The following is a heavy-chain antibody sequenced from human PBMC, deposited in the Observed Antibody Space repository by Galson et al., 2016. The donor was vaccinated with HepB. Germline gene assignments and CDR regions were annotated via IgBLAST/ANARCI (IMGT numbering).Heavy chain of an antibody. CDR2: FRGRANT. J-gene: IGHJ4*02. V-gene: IGHV3-23*01. CDR1: GFTFITSV. D-gene: IGHD2-15*01. Sequence: SLRLSCAASGFTFITSVMSWVRQTPGKGLEWVSSFRGRANTQYADSVRGRFTASRDDSKGTLFLQMNSLTADDTAVYYCATPDEGSGRIFDYWGQGTLVTVSS. CDR3: ATPDEGSGRIFDY.